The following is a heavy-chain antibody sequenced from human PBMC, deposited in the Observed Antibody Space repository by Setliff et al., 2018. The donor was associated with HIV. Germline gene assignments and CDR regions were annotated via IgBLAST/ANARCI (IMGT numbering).Heavy chain of an antibody. V-gene: IGHV1-18*01. J-gene: IGHJ4*02. D-gene: IGHD4-4*01. CDR1: GYIFTSFG. CDR3: ARDDYSNSNPNYFDH. CDR2: ISAYNGHT. Sequence: ASVKVSCKASGYIFTSFGVSWVRQAPGQGLEWMGWISAYNGHTKYAQKIQGRVTMTTDTSTSTAYMDLRGLTSDDTAVYYCARDDYSNSNPNYFDHWGQGTQVTVSS.